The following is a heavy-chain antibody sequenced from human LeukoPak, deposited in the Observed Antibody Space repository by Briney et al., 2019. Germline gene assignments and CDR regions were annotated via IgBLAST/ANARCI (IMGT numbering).Heavy chain of an antibody. V-gene: IGHV4-59*08. J-gene: IGHJ6*02. CDR1: GGSISTYY. Sequence: SETLSLTCSVSGGSISTYYWSWIRQPPGKGLEWIGYIYYTGSTNYNPSLKSRVTISVDTSKNQFSLKLSSVTAADTAVYYCARRPSILYYYYGMDVWGQGTTVTVSS. CDR3: ARRPSILYYYYGMDV. D-gene: IGHD3-10*01. CDR2: IYYTGST.